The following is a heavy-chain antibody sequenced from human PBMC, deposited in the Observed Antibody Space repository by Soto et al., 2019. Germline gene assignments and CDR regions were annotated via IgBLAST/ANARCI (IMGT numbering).Heavy chain of an antibody. V-gene: IGHV4-30-4*01. D-gene: IGHD5-18*01. CDR3: ARTDTAMATYYFDY. Sequence: QVQLQESGPGLVKPSQTLSLTCTVSGGSISSGDYYWSWIRQPPGKGLEWIGYIYYSGSTYYNPCLKSRVTMSVDTSKHQYSLKLSSVTAADTAVYYCARTDTAMATYYFDYWGQGSLVTVSS. J-gene: IGHJ4*02. CDR2: IYYSGST. CDR1: GGSISSGDYY.